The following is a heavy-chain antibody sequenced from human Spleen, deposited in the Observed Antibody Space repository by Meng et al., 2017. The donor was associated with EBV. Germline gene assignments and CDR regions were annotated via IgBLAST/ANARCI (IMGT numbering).Heavy chain of an antibody. CDR2: INPSGGST. CDR1: GYTFTSYY. V-gene: IGHV1-46*01. J-gene: IGHJ4*02. D-gene: IGHD5-12*01. Sequence: VQLVQSGAEVKKPGASVKVSCKASGYTFTSYYMHWVRQAPGQGLEWMGIINPSGGSTSYAQKFQGRVTMTRDTSTSTVYMELSSLRSEDTAVYYCARDSRRYSGPKYYFDYWGQGTLVTVSS. CDR3: ARDSRRYSGPKYYFDY.